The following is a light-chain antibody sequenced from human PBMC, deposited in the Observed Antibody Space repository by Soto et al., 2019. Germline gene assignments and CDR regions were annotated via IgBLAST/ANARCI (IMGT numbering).Light chain of an antibody. V-gene: IGLV1-44*01. CDR3: ASWDDRLNGQV. J-gene: IGLJ3*02. Sequence: QSVLTQPPSTSGTPGQRVAISCSGTSSNIGSHTVNWYQQLPGTAPKLLIYGDDQRPSGVPDRFSGSKSGTSASLAISGLQPEDEVDYYCASWDDRLNGQVFGGGTKVTVL. CDR1: SSNIGSHT. CDR2: GDD.